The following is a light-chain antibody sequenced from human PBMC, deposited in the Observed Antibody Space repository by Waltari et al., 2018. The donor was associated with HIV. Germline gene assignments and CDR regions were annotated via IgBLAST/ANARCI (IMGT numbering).Light chain of an antibody. CDR1: SSNIGSNT. J-gene: IGLJ2*01. CDR3: AAWDDSLNGPV. V-gene: IGLV1-44*01. CDR2: SNK. Sequence: QSVLTQPPSASGTPGQRVTISCSGSSSNIGSNTVIWYQQLPGTAPKLLIYSNKQRPSGVPDRFSGSKSGTSASLAISGLQSEDEADYYCAAWDDSLNGPVFGGGTKLTVL.